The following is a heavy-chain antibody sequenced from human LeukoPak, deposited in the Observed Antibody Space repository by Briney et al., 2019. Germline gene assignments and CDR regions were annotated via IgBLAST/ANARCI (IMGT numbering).Heavy chain of an antibody. V-gene: IGHV4-38-2*02. J-gene: IGHJ6*03. D-gene: IGHD1-26*01. CDR1: GYFISSGYY. CDR3: ERTYSGSYRQTYYYYYMDV. CDR2: IYHSGTT. Sequence: PSDTLSLTCTVSGYFISSGYYWGWIRQPPGKGLEWIGRIYHSGTTYYNPSLKSRVTISVDTSKNQFSLKLSSVTAADTAVYYCERTYSGSYRQTYYYYYMDVWGKGTTVTVSS.